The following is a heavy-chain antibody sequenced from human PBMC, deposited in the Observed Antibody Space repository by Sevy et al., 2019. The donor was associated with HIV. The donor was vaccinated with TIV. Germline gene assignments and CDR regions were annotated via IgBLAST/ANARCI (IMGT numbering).Heavy chain of an antibody. V-gene: IGHV3-30-3*01. D-gene: IGHD6-25*01. CDR2: ISYDGSNK. CDR1: GFTFSSYA. J-gene: IGHJ4*02. CDR3: GSEESSSGFDY. Sequence: GGSLRLSCAASGFTFSSYAMHWVRQAPGKGLEWVAVISYDGSNKYYADSVEGRFTISRDNSKNTLYLQMNSLRAEDTAVYYCGSEESSSGFDYWGQGTLVTVSS.